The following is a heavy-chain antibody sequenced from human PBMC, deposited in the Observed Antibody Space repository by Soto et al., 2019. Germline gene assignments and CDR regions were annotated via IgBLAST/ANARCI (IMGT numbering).Heavy chain of an antibody. CDR2: INSDGSST. J-gene: IGHJ5*02. CDR1: GFTFSSYW. CDR3: AGTSRSSDWFDP. Sequence: GGSLRLSCAASGFTFSSYWMHWVRQAPGKGLVWVSRINSDGSSTSYADSVKGRFTISRDNAKNTLYLQMNSLRAEDTAVYYCAGTSRSSDWFDPWGQGTLVTVSS. V-gene: IGHV3-74*01. D-gene: IGHD2-2*01.